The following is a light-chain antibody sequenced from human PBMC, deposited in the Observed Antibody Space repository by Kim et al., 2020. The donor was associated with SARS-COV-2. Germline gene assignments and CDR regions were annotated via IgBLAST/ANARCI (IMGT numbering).Light chain of an antibody. V-gene: IGKV3-15*01. CDR3: RQSNNYRPLT. CDR2: AAT. Sequence: SPPEKGTPSSSATQPTNNRLVCYQQQPRQPPPLLLFAATSTSVAVPARFIGSGSATAFSLTISSLLSSDFSVFYCRQSNNYRPLTFGQGTKVDIK. CDR1: QPTNNR. J-gene: IGKJ1*01.